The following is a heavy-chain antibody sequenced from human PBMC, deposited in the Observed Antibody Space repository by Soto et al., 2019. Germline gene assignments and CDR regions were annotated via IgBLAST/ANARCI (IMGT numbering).Heavy chain of an antibody. Sequence: QVQLQQWGAGLLKPSETLSLTCAVYGGSFSGYYWSWIRQPPGKGLEWIGEINHSGSTNYNPSLKSRVTISVDTSKNQFSLKLSSVTAADTAVYYCARGVDYIWGSYRYSYISLQHWGQGTLVTVSS. D-gene: IGHD3-16*02. CDR3: ARGVDYIWGSYRYSYISLQH. CDR1: GGSFSGYY. J-gene: IGHJ1*01. V-gene: IGHV4-34*01. CDR2: INHSGST.